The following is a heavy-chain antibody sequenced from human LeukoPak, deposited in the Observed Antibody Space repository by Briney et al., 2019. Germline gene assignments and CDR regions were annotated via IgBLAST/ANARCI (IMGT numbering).Heavy chain of an antibody. D-gene: IGHD3-22*01. Sequence: GGSLRLSCAASGFTFDDYAMHWVRQAPGKGLERVSGISWNSGSIGYADSVKGRFTISRDNAKNSLYLQMNSLRAEDTALYYCAKGHPITMIVVGAFDIWGQGTMVTVSS. CDR1: GFTFDDYA. CDR3: AKGHPITMIVVGAFDI. J-gene: IGHJ3*02. V-gene: IGHV3-9*01. CDR2: ISWNSGSI.